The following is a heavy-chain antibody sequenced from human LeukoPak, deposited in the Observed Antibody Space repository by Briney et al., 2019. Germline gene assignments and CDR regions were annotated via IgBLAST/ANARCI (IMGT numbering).Heavy chain of an antibody. CDR3: ARQGSYYPRGPFEY. V-gene: IGHV4-39*01. D-gene: IGHD1-26*01. Sequence: SETLSLTCSVSGGSVSSSSNYWGWIRQPPGKGLEWIGSIYYSRSTYYNPSLKSRVTISVDTSKNQFSLKLSSVTAADTAVYYCARQGSYYPRGPFEYWGQGTLVTVSS. CDR1: GGSVSSSSNY. J-gene: IGHJ4*02. CDR2: IYYSRST.